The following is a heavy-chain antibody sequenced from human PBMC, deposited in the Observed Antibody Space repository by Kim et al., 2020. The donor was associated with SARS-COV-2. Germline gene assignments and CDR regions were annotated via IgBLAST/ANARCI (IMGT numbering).Heavy chain of an antibody. CDR2: ISYDGSNK. V-gene: IGHV3-30-3*01. J-gene: IGHJ6*02. CDR1: GFTFSSYA. Sequence: GGSLRLSCAASGFTFSSYAMHWVRQAPGKGLEWVAVISYDGSNKYYADSVKGRFTISRDNSKNTLYLQMNSLRAEDTAVYYCVRPEGYYDFWSGYPNYYYYGMDVWGQGTTVTVSS. CDR3: VRPEGYYDFWSGYPNYYYYGMDV. D-gene: IGHD3-3*01.